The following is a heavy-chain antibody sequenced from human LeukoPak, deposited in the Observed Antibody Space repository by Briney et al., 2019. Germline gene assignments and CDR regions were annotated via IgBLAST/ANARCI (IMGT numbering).Heavy chain of an antibody. D-gene: IGHD2-21*01. CDR2: IKPNGIEK. V-gene: IGHV3-7*01. CDR3: ARDLDTYVLLIAYDTFDI. J-gene: IGHJ3*02. CDR1: GFTFSNYW. Sequence: GGSLRLSCEGSGFTFSNYWMTWVRQAPGKGLEWVANIKPNGIEKHYADSVEGRFTISRDNAKNSLYLQMNSLRVEDTAVYYCARDLDTYVLLIAYDTFDIWGQGTMVTVAS.